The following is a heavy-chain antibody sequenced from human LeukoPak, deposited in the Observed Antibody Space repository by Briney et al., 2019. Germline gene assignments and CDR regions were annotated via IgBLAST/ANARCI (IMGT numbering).Heavy chain of an antibody. J-gene: IGHJ4*02. CDR3: TRAGGFDNFLDY. CDR2: IRSKVHDSTP. Sequence: GGSLRLSCTTSGFTFGEYGFNWVRQAPGKGLEWVGFIRSKVHDSTPQYAASVKGRFTISRDDSKDTAYLQMINLKTEDKAIYYCTRAGGFDNFLDYWGQGTPVTVSS. CDR1: GFTFGEYG. D-gene: IGHD5-12*01. V-gene: IGHV3-49*04.